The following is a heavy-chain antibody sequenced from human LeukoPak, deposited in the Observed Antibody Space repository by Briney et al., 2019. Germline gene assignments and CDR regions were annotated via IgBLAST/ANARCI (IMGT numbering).Heavy chain of an antibody. V-gene: IGHV1-2*02. Sequence: ASVKVSCKASGYTFTGYFIHWVRQAPGQGLEWMGWINPNSGGTNYAQKFQGRVTMTRDTSVSTAYMELSRLRSDDTAVYYCARDERYDSSGYPFDYWGQGTLVTVSS. CDR1: GYTFTGYF. J-gene: IGHJ4*02. CDR2: INPNSGGT. CDR3: ARDERYDSSGYPFDY. D-gene: IGHD3-22*01.